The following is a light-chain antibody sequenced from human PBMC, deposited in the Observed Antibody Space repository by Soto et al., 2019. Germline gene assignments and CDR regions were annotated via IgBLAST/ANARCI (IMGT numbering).Light chain of an antibody. CDR1: QSVSNY. J-gene: IGKJ1*01. Sequence: IVLTQSPATLSLSPGARATLSCRAGQSVSNYLAWYQQKPGQAPRLLIYDTFNRATGIPARFSGSGSGTDFTLTISSLEPEALAVYFWVQRSTWPWTSGQGTKVEIK. CDR3: VQRSTWPWT. V-gene: IGKV3-11*01. CDR2: DTF.